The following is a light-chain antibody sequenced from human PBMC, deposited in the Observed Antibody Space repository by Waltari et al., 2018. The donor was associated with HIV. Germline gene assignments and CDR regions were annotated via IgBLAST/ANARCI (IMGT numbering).Light chain of an antibody. CDR3: SSYTSSSTLVV. CDR1: SSDVGGYTY. CDR2: EVS. J-gene: IGLJ2*01. Sequence: QSALTQPASVSGSPGQSITISCTGTSSDVGGYTYVSCYQQHPGKAPKLMIYEVSNRPSGVSNRFSGSKSGNTASLTISGLQAEDEADYYCSSYTSSSTLVVFGGGTKLTVL. V-gene: IGLV2-14*01.